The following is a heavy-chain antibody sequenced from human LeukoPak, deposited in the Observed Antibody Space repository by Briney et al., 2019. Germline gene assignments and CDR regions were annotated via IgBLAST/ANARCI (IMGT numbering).Heavy chain of an antibody. CDR3: ARVFRSSWYSYYYYGMDV. CDR1: GGSISSYY. Sequence: SETLSLTCTVSGGSISSYYWSWIRQPAGKGLEWIGRIYTSGSTNYNPSLKSRVAMSVDTSKNQFSLKLSSVTAADTAVYYCARVFRSSWYSYYYYGMDVWGQGTTVTVSS. J-gene: IGHJ6*02. D-gene: IGHD6-13*01. V-gene: IGHV4-4*07. CDR2: IYTSGST.